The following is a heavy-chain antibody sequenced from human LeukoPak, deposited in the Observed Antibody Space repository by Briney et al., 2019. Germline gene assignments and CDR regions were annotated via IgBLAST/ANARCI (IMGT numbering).Heavy chain of an antibody. J-gene: IGHJ6*03. CDR2: INHSGST. V-gene: IGHV4-34*01. D-gene: IGHD6-6*01. Sequence: PSGTLSLTCAVYGGSFSGYYWSWIRQPPGKGLEWIGEINHSGSTNYNPSLKSRVTISVDTSKNQFSLKLSSVTAADTAVYYCARATPSSIAAPVPLYYYYMDVWGKGTTVTVSS. CDR3: ARATPSSIAAPVPLYYYYMDV. CDR1: GGSFSGYY.